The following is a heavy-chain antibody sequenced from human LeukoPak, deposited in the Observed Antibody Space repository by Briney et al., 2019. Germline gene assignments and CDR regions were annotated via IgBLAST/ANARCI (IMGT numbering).Heavy chain of an antibody. CDR1: GFTFDDYT. Sequence: GGSLRLSCAASGFTFDDYTMHWVRQAPGKGLEWVSLISWDGGSKYYADSVKGRFTISRDNANNSLYLQMNSLRAEDTAVYYCARDRYGDYDFDYWGQGTLVTVSS. D-gene: IGHD4-17*01. CDR3: ARDRYGDYDFDY. CDR2: ISWDGGSK. V-gene: IGHV3-43*01. J-gene: IGHJ4*02.